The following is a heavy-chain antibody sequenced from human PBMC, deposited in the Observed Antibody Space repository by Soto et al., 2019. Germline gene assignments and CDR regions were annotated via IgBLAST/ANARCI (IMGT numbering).Heavy chain of an antibody. V-gene: IGHV4-59*12. J-gene: IGHJ6*02. Sequence: SETLSLTCTVSGGSISSYYWSWIRQPPWKGLEWIGYIYYSGSTNYNPSLKSRVTISVDTSKNQFSLKLSSVTAADTAVYYCARENYYGSGGVYYYYGMDVWGQGTTVTVSS. CDR1: GGSISSYY. D-gene: IGHD3-10*01. CDR2: IYYSGST. CDR3: ARENYYGSGGVYYYYGMDV.